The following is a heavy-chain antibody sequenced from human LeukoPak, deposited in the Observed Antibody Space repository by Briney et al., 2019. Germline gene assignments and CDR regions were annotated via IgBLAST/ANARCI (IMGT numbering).Heavy chain of an antibody. CDR3: ARDPTRRFDL. CDR2: IVEDGSET. J-gene: IGHJ4*02. Sequence: PGGSLRLSCATSGFTFSGYWMTWVRQAPGKGLEWVASIVEDGSETYYLDSVKGRFTFSRYNAKNSLYLQMNSLRGEDTAVYYCARDPTRRFDLLGQGTLVTVSS. V-gene: IGHV3-7*01. CDR1: GFTFSGYW.